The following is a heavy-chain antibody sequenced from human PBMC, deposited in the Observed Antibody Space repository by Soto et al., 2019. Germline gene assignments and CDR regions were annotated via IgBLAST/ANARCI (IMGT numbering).Heavy chain of an antibody. J-gene: IGHJ3*02. D-gene: IGHD2-21*02. CDR2: IIPIFGTA. Sequence: SVKVSCKASGGTLSSYDNSWVRQAPGQGLEWMGGIIPIFGTANYAQKFQGRVTITADESTSTAYMELSSLRSEDTAVYYCAREGCGGDCWGGGDAFDIWGQGTMVTVSS. CDR1: GGTLSSYD. CDR3: AREGCGGDCWGGGDAFDI. V-gene: IGHV1-69*13.